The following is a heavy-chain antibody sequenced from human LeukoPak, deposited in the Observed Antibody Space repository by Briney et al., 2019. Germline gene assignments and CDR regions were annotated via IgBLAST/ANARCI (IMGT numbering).Heavy chain of an antibody. D-gene: IGHD6-19*01. CDR1: GGSFSGYY. J-gene: IGHJ5*02. Sequence: PSETLSLTCAVYGGSFSGYYWSWIRQPPGKGLEWIGEINHSGSTNYNPSLKSRATISVDTSKNQFSLKLSSVTAADTAVYYCARHTWHIAVAGRGNWFDPWGQGTLVTVSS. V-gene: IGHV4-34*01. CDR3: ARHTWHIAVAGRGNWFDP. CDR2: INHSGST.